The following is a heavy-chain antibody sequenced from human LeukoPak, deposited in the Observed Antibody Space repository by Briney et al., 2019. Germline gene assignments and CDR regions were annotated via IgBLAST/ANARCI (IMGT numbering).Heavy chain of an antibody. CDR2: ISSSSSYI. D-gene: IGHD3-10*01. J-gene: IGHJ4*02. Sequence: GGSLRLSCAASGFTFGTYAMSWVRQAPGKGLEWVSSISSSSSYIYYADSVKGRFTISRDNAKNSLYLQMNSLRAEDTAVYYCARVSGDGFYYFDYWGQGTLVTVSS. V-gene: IGHV3-21*01. CDR3: ARVSGDGFYYFDY. CDR1: GFTFGTYA.